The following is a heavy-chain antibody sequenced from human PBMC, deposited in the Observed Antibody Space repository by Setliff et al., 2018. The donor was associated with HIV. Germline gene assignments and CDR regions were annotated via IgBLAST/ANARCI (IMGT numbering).Heavy chain of an antibody. Sequence: SETLSLTCTVSGGSISSYYWSWIRQPPGKGLEWIGYIYTSGSTNYNPSLKSRVTISVDTSKNQFSLKLSSVTAADTAVYYCARGLSFYDPGGFDYWGQGTMVTVSS. J-gene: IGHJ4*02. CDR1: GGSISSYY. CDR2: IYTSGST. CDR3: ARGLSFYDPGGFDY. D-gene: IGHD3-22*01. V-gene: IGHV4-4*09.